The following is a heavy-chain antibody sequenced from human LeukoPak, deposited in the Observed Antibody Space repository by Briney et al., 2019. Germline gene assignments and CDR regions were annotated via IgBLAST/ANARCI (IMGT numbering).Heavy chain of an antibody. Sequence: GGSLRLSCAASGFTFSSYAMNWVRQAPGKGLEWVSSISSSSSYIYYADSVKGRFTISRDNAKNSLYLQMNSLRAEDTAVYYCARAVPSTYYYDSSGYPDYWGQGTLVTVSS. CDR2: ISSSSSYI. D-gene: IGHD3-22*01. J-gene: IGHJ4*02. V-gene: IGHV3-21*01. CDR3: ARAVPSTYYYDSSGYPDY. CDR1: GFTFSSYA.